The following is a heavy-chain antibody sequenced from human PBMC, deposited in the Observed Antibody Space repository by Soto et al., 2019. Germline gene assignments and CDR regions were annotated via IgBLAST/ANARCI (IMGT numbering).Heavy chain of an antibody. CDR3: AKDQDIVVVPAAIGYMDV. D-gene: IGHD2-2*01. CDR1: GFTFSSYA. CDR2: ISGSGGST. J-gene: IGHJ6*03. Sequence: WSLRLSCAASGFTFSSYAMSWVRQAPGKGLEWVSAISGSGGSTYYADSVKGRFTISRDNSKNTLYLQMNSLRAEDTAVYYCAKDQDIVVVPAAIGYMDVWGKGTTVTVSS. V-gene: IGHV3-23*01.